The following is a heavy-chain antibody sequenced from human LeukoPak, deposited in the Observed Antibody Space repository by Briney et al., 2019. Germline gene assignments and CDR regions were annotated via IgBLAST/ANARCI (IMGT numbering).Heavy chain of an antibody. CDR3: TTDLLYYDSSGYHDAFDI. CDR1: GFTFSSYS. V-gene: IGHV3-21*03. J-gene: IGHJ3*02. D-gene: IGHD3-22*01. CDR2: ISSSSSYI. Sequence: PGGSLRLSCAASGFTFSSYSMNWVRQAPGKGLEWVSSISSSSSYIYYADSVKGRFTISRDNAKNSLYLQMNSLKTEDTAVYYCTTDLLYYDSSGYHDAFDIWGQGTMVTVSS.